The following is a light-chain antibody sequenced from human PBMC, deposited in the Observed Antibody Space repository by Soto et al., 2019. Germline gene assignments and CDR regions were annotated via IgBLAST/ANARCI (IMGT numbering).Light chain of an antibody. CDR3: QQSYSTPRWT. CDR1: QSIRNY. V-gene: IGKV1-39*01. J-gene: IGKJ1*01. Sequence: DIQMTQSPPSLSASVGDRVTITCRASQSIRNYLNWYQQKPGKAPKFLIYAASSLQSGVPSRFSGSGSGTDSTLTISSLQPEDFATYYCQQSYSTPRWTFGQGTKVDIK. CDR2: AAS.